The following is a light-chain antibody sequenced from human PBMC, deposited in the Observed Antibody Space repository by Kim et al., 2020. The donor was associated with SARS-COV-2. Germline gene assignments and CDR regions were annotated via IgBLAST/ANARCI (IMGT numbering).Light chain of an antibody. CDR2: KDN. CDR1: TSNIWNNL. CDR3: GTWDDRLDAGV. J-gene: IGLJ3*02. Sequence: GQRVTLSCSGGTSNIWNNLVSWYQHRPGTAPKVLIYKDNKRPSGVPGRFSVSKSGTSATLAITGLQTGDEGDYYCGTWDDRLDAGVFGGGTQLTVL. V-gene: IGLV1-51*01.